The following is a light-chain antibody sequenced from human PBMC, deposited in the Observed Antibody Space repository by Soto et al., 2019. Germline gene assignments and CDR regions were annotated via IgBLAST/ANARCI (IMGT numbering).Light chain of an antibody. CDR1: QSVRTK. V-gene: IGKV3-15*01. CDR2: GAS. J-gene: IGKJ5*01. CDR3: QQYNSWPPIT. Sequence: EIVMTQSPGTLSVSPGEGATLFCRASQSVRTKLAWYQQRAGPAPRLLMNGASTRATGIPDRFSGSGSGTEFTLTISSLQSEDFAVYYCQQYNSWPPITFGQGTRLEMK.